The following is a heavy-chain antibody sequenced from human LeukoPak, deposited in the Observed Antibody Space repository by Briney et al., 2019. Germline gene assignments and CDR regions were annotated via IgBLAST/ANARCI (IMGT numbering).Heavy chain of an antibody. J-gene: IGHJ4*02. CDR1: GFIFSSYW. Sequence: GGSLRLSCAASGFIFSSYWMTWVRQAPGKGLEWVSVIYIDGSTDYADSVKGRFTISRDDSKNTVYLQMNSLRAEDTAAYYCAEAGGGYWGQGTLVTVSS. CDR2: IYIDGST. D-gene: IGHD3-16*01. CDR3: AEAGGGY. V-gene: IGHV3-53*01.